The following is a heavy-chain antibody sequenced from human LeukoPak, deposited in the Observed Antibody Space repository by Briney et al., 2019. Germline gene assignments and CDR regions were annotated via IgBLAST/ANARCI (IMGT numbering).Heavy chain of an antibody. Sequence: SQTLSLTCAISGDSLSNNNVAWNWIRQSPSRGLEWLGRTYYRPKFNTDYAVSVKSRIAINSDTSKNRFSLQLNSVTSEDTGVYYCARGSHSSFDYWGQGTLVTVSS. CDR3: ARGSHSSFDY. D-gene: IGHD3-10*01. V-gene: IGHV6-1*01. CDR2: TYYRPKFNT. J-gene: IGHJ4*02. CDR1: GDSLSNNNVA.